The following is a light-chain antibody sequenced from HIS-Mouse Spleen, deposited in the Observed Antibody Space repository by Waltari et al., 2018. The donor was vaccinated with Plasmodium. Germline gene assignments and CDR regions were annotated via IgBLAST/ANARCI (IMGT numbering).Light chain of an antibody. CDR3: YSTDSSGNHRV. CDR2: EDS. CDR1: ALPKQY. J-gene: IGLJ3*02. Sequence: SYELTQPPSVSVSPGQTARITCSGDALPKQYAYWYPQKSGQAPELVIYEDSKRPSGIPERFSGSSSGTMATLTISGAQVEDEADYYCYSTDSSGNHRVFGGGTKLTVL. V-gene: IGLV3-10*01.